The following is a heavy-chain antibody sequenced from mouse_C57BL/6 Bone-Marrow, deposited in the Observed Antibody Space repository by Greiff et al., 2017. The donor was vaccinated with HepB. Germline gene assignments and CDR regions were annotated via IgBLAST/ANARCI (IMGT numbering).Heavy chain of an antibody. CDR1: GYTFTDYN. CDR2: INPNNGGT. J-gene: IGHJ4*01. Sequence: VQLKQSGPELVKPGASVKMSCKASGYTFTDYNMHWVKQSHGKSLEWIGYINPNNGGTSYNQKFKGKATLTVNKSSSTAYMELRSLTSEDSAVYYCRGNYDYDDAMDYWGQGTSVTVSS. D-gene: IGHD2-4*01. V-gene: IGHV1-22*01. CDR3: RGNYDYDDAMDY.